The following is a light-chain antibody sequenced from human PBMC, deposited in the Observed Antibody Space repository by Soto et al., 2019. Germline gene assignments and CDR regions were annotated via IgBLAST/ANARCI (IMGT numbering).Light chain of an antibody. J-gene: IGLJ2*01. V-gene: IGLV2-8*01. Sequence: QSALTQPPSAAGSPGQSVTLSCTGTSSDVGGYNYVSWYQQHPGKAPKLMIYEVSKRPSGVPDRFSGSKSGNTASRTVSGLQAEDEADYYCSSYAGSNNYVVFGGGTKLTVL. CDR3: SSYAGSNNYVV. CDR1: SSDVGGYNY. CDR2: EVS.